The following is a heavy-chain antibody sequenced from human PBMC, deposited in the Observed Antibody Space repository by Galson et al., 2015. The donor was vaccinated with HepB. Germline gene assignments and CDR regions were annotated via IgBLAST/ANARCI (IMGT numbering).Heavy chain of an antibody. CDR3: AKEYSSSDNRIAVAAYFDY. J-gene: IGHJ4*02. D-gene: IGHD6-19*01. Sequence: SLRLSCAASGFTFSSYGMHWVRQAPGKGLEWVAVISYDGSNKYYADSVKGRFTISRDNSKNTLYLRMNSLRAEDTAVYYCAKEYSSSDNRIAVAAYFDYWGQGTLVTVSS. V-gene: IGHV3-30*18. CDR2: ISYDGSNK. CDR1: GFTFSSYG.